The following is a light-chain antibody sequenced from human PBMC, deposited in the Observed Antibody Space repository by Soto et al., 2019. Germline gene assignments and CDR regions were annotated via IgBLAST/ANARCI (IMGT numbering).Light chain of an antibody. V-gene: IGKV1D-16*01. CDR2: GTS. CDR1: QNINIW. CDR3: QQYNAFPPT. Sequence: DVQLTQSPSSLSAAVGDRVSITCRASQNINIWLAWYQLKPGKAPKSLIYGTSTLQNEVPSRFSGSGSATDFTLTINNLQPEDFATYYCQQYNAFPPTFGGGTKVEI. J-gene: IGKJ4*01.